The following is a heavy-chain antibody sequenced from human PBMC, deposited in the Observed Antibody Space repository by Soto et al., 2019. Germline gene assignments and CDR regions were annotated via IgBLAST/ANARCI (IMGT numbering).Heavy chain of an antibody. CDR2: IKSKSNGGTT. CDR1: GFTFSNAW. V-gene: IGHV3-15*07. J-gene: IGHJ4*02. D-gene: IGHD5-18*01. CDR3: TTKAPVGWIRLPDDY. Sequence: EVQLVESGGGLVKPGGSLRLSCAASGFTFSNAWMNWVRQAPGKGLEWVGRIKSKSNGGTTDYAAPVKGRFTISRHDSNNTLYLQMNSLKTADTAVYYCTTKAPVGWIRLPDDYWGQGTLVTVSS.